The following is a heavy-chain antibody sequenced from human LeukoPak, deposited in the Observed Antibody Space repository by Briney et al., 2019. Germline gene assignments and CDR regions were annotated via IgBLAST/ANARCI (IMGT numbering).Heavy chain of an antibody. V-gene: IGHV4-34*01. CDR1: GGSFSGYY. CDR3: ARGEYYFDY. J-gene: IGHJ4*02. Sequence: PSETLTLTCAVYGGSFSGYYWSWIRQPPGKGLEWIGEINHSGSTNYNPSLKSRVTISVDTSKNQFSLKLSSVTAADTAVYYCARGEYYFDYWGQGTLVTVSS. CDR2: INHSGST. D-gene: IGHD3-10*01.